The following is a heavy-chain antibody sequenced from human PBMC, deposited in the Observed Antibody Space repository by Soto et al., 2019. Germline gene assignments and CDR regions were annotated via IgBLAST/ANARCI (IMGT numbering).Heavy chain of an antibody. CDR1: GGSISSGDYY. J-gene: IGHJ3*02. CDR3: ARFPNCSGGSCYSPLAFDI. Sequence: SETLSLTCTVSGGSISSGDYYWSWIRQPPGKGLEWIGYIYYSGSTYYNPSLKSRVTISVDTSKNQFSLKLSSVTAADTAVYYCARFPNCSGGSCYSPLAFDIWGQGTVVTVSS. CDR2: IYYSGST. D-gene: IGHD2-15*01. V-gene: IGHV4-30-4*01.